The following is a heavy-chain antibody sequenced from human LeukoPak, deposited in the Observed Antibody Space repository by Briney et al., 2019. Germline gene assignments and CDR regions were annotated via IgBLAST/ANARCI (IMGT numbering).Heavy chain of an antibody. CDR3: AKDLGGGSGCYDL. D-gene: IGHD6-19*01. J-gene: IGHJ2*01. Sequence: GGSLRLSCAASGFTFSSYDMHWVRQAPGKGLEWVAIISYDGSNKYYADSVQGRFTISRDNSKNTLYLQMNSLRADDTAVYYCAKDLGGGSGCYDLWGRGTLVTVSS. CDR2: ISYDGSNK. CDR1: GFTFSSYD. V-gene: IGHV3-30*18.